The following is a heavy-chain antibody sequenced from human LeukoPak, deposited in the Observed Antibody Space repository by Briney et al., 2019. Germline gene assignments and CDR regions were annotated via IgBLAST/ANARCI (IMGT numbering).Heavy chain of an antibody. J-gene: IGHJ4*02. CDR3: ARQNSEDLDH. CDR2: IYAGDSDT. Sequence: GESLKISCKGSGYSFTNYWIGWVRQMPGKGLEWMGIIYAGDSDTRYSPSFQGQVTISADKSISTVYLQWSSLKASDTAMYYCARQNSEDLDHWGQGTLVTVSS. V-gene: IGHV5-51*01. D-gene: IGHD2/OR15-2a*01. CDR1: GYSFTNYW.